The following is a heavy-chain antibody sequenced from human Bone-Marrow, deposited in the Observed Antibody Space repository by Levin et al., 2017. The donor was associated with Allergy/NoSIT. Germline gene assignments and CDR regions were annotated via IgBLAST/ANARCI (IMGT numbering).Heavy chain of an antibody. CDR1: GFTFSNAW. CDR3: TTTALRGWWDDY. CDR2: IKSKTDGGTT. Sequence: LSLTCAASGFTFSNAWMSWVRQAPGKGLEWVGRIKSKTDGGTTDYAAPVKGRFTISRDDSKNTLYLQMNSLKTEDTAVYYCTTTALRGWWDDYWGQGTLVTVSS. D-gene: IGHD6-19*01. V-gene: IGHV3-15*01. J-gene: IGHJ4*02.